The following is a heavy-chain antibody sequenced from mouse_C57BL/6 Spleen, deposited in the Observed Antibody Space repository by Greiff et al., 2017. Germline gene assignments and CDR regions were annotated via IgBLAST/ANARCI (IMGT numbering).Heavy chain of an antibody. CDR3: ARAGRYAMDY. J-gene: IGHJ4*01. Sequence: VQLKQSGPGLVKPSQSLSLTCSVTGYSITSGYYWNWIRQFPGNKLEWMGYISYDGSNNCNPSLKNRISITRDTSKNQFFLKLNSVTTEDTATYYCARAGRYAMDYWGQGTSVTVSS. V-gene: IGHV3-6*01. CDR1: GYSITSGYY. CDR2: ISYDGSN.